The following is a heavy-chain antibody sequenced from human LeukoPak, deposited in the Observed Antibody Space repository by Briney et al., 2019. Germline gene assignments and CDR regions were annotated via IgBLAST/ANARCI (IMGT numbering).Heavy chain of an antibody. Sequence: SETLSLTCAVYGGSFSGYYWSWLRQPPGKGLEWIGEINHSGSTNYNPSLKSRVTISVDTSKNQFSLKLSSVTAADTAVYYCAKDPGREEGSGSYWLDYWGQGTLVTVSS. D-gene: IGHD3-10*01. CDR1: GGSFSGYY. CDR3: AKDPGREEGSGSYWLDY. V-gene: IGHV4-34*01. CDR2: INHSGST. J-gene: IGHJ4*02.